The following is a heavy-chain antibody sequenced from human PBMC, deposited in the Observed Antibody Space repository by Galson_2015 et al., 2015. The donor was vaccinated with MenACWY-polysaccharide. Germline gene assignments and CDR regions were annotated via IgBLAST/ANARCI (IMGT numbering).Heavy chain of an antibody. CDR2: ISYDGSNK. CDR1: GFTFSSYG. D-gene: IGHD3-10*01. Sequence: SLRLSCAASGFTFSSYGMHWVRQAPGKGLEWVAVISYDGSNKYYADSVKGRFTISRDNSKNTLYLQMNSLRAEDTAVYYCAKDIENYYGSGSYYNALNWFDPWGQGTLVTVSS. V-gene: IGHV3-30*18. J-gene: IGHJ5*02. CDR3: AKDIENYYGSGSYYNALNWFDP.